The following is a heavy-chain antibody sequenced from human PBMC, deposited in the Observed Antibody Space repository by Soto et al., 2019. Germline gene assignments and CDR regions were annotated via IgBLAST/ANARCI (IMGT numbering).Heavy chain of an antibody. CDR3: ANLRTFGGVIVYNAFDI. V-gene: IGHV1-24*01. J-gene: IGHJ3*02. CDR2: FDPEDGET. Sequence: ASVKVSCKVSGYTLTELSMHWVRQAPGKGLEWMGGFDPEDGETIYAQKFQGRVTMTEDTSTDTAYMELSSLRSEDTAVYYCANLRTFGGVIVYNAFDIWGQGTMVTVSS. CDR1: GYTLTELS. D-gene: IGHD3-16*02.